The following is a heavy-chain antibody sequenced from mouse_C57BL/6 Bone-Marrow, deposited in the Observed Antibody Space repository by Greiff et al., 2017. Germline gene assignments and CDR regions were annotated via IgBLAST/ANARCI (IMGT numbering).Heavy chain of an antibody. D-gene: IGHD4-1*02. CDR3: ARQLGQGPFAY. Sequence: QVQLQQFGPELVKPGASVKISCKASGYSFTSYYIHWVKQRPGQGLEWIGWIYPGSGNTKYNEKFKGKATLTADTSSSTAYMQLSSLTSEDSAVYYCARQLGQGPFAYWGQGTLVTVSA. CDR1: GYSFTSYY. V-gene: IGHV1-66*01. CDR2: IYPGSGNT. J-gene: IGHJ3*01.